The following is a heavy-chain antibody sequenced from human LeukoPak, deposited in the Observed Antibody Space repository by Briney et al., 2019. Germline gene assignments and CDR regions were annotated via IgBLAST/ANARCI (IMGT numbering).Heavy chain of an antibody. CDR1: GGSISSGDYY. J-gene: IGHJ4*02. Sequence: SQTLSLTCTVSGGSISSGDYYWSWIRQPPGKGLEWIGYIHYSGSTYYNPSLKSRVTISVDTSKNQFSLKLSSVTAADTAVYYCAGGIAAAGAYYFDYWGQGTLVTVSS. CDR3: AGGIAAAGAYYFDY. V-gene: IGHV4-30-4*08. CDR2: IHYSGST. D-gene: IGHD6-13*01.